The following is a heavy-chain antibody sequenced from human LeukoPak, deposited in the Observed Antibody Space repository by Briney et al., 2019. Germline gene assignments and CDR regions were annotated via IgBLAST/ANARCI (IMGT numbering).Heavy chain of an antibody. Sequence: GGSLRLSCAASGFTFSSYWMSWVRQAPGKGLEWVANIKQDGSEKYYVDSVKGRFTISRDNAKNSLYLQTNSLRAEDTAVYYCARGMESKTRGIWSGYSPYYYYYMDVWGKGTTVTVSS. CDR1: GFTFSSYW. CDR3: ARGMESKTRGIWSGYSPYYYYYMDV. V-gene: IGHV3-7*01. J-gene: IGHJ6*03. D-gene: IGHD3-3*01. CDR2: IKQDGSEK.